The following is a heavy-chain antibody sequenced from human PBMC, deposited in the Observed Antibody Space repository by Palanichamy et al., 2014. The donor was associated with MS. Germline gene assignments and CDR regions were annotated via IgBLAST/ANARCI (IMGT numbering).Heavy chain of an antibody. V-gene: IGHV4-34*01. CDR2: INHSGNT. D-gene: IGHD6-6*01. Sequence: QVQLQQWGAGLLKPSETLSLTCGVYGGSFGDYYWSWIRQPPGMGLEWIGEINHSGNTNYNPSLKSRVTISVDTSKNQLSLKVSSVTAADTAVYYCATLMSSSGADHWGQGTLVTVSS. J-gene: IGHJ4*02. CDR3: ATLMSSSGADH. CDR1: GGSFGDYY.